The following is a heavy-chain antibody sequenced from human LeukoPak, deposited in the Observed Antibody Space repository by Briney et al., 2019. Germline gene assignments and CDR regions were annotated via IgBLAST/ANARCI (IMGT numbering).Heavy chain of an antibody. CDR3: ATYSSLNRREFQF. J-gene: IGHJ1*01. D-gene: IGHD3-22*01. CDR2: IINSGDSI. Sequence: GGSLRLSCAASGFTFSDYYISWIRQAPGKGLEWISYIINSGDSIYYADSVKGRFTISGDNAKNSLYLQMNSLRAEDTAVYYCATYSSLNRREFQFWGQGTLLTVSS. V-gene: IGHV3-11*04. CDR1: GFTFSDYY.